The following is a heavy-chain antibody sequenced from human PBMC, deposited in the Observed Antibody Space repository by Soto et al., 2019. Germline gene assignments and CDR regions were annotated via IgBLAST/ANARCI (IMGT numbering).Heavy chain of an antibody. CDR1: GFTFSSYS. Sequence: EVQLVESGGGLVKPGGSLRLSCAASGFTFSSYSMNWVRQAPGKGLEWVSSISSSSSYIYYADSVKGRFTISRDNAKNSLYLQMNSMRAEDTAVYYCAAGPYSSGWSHWGQGTLVTVSS. CDR2: ISSSSSYI. D-gene: IGHD6-19*01. CDR3: AAGPYSSGWSH. J-gene: IGHJ4*02. V-gene: IGHV3-21*01.